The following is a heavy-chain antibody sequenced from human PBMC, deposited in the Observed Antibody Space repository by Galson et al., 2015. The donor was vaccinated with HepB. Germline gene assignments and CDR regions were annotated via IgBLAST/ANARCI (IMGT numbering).Heavy chain of an antibody. D-gene: IGHD2-15*01. J-gene: IGHJ4*02. CDR2: IIPIFGTA. CDR1: GGTFSSYA. CDR3: ASSYCSGGSCYPHYFDY. V-gene: IGHV1-69*13. Sequence: SVKVSCKASGGTFSSYAISWVRQAPGQGLEWMGGIIPIFGTADYAQKFQGRVTITADESTSTAYMELSSLRPEDTAVYYCASSYCSGGSCYPHYFDYWGQGTLVTVSS.